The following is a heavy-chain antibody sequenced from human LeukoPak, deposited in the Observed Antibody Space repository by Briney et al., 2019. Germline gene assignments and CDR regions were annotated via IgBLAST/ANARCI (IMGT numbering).Heavy chain of an antibody. V-gene: IGHV3-30-3*01. CDR3: AREFPPGRLTYYFDY. Sequence: GGSLRLSCAASGVTFSSYAMRWVRQAPGKGLEWLAVISYDGSNKDYADSVKGRFTISRDNSRNTLYLQMNSLRAEDTAVYYCAREFPPGRLTYYFDYWGQGTLVTVSS. D-gene: IGHD2-21*01. J-gene: IGHJ4*02. CDR2: ISYDGSNK. CDR1: GVTFSSYA.